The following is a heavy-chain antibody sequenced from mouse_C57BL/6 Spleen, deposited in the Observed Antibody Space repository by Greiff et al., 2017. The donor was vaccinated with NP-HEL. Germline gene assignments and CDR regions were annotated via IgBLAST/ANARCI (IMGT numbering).Heavy chain of an antibody. D-gene: IGHD1-2*01. V-gene: IGHV2-5*01. CDR3: AKNSLITTGLDWYFDV. CDR1: GFSLTSYG. CDR2: IWRGGST. J-gene: IGHJ1*03. Sequence: VKLMESGPGLVQPSQSLSITCTVSGFSLTSYGVHWVRQSPGKGLEWLGVIWRGGSTDYNAAFMSRLSITKDNSKSQVFFKMNSLQADDTAIYYCAKNSLITTGLDWYFDVWGTGTTVTVSS.